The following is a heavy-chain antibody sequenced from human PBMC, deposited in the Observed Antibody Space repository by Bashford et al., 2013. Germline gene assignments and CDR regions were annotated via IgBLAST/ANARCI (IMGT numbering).Heavy chain of an antibody. CDR2: ISSSSSYI. D-gene: IGHD3-22*01. V-gene: IGHV3-21*01. CDR3: ARDDMIKKAFDI. J-gene: IGHJ3*02. Sequence: VRQAPGKGLEWVSSISSSSSYIYYADSVKGRFTISRDNAKNSLYLQMNSLRAEDTAVYYCARDDMIKKAFDIWGQGTMVTVSS.